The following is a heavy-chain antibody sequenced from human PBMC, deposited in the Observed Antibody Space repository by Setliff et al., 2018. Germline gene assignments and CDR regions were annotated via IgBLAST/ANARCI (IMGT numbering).Heavy chain of an antibody. CDR3: ARSSGPRVVLAADFDY. J-gene: IGHJ4*02. D-gene: IGHD5-12*01. CDR1: GYNFITTG. CDR2: ISPYNGNT. Sequence: ASVKVSCKTSGYNFITTGISWVRQAPGQGPEWMGCISPYNGNTNYAQKFQDRVTMTTDTSTATVYMELKNLRSDDTAIYYCARSSGPRVVLAADFDYWGQGTLVTVSS. V-gene: IGHV1-18*01.